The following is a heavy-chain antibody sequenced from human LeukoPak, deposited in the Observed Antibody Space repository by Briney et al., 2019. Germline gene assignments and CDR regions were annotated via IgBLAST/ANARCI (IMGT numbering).Heavy chain of an antibody. V-gene: IGHV3-64*01. D-gene: IGHD4-17*01. Sequence: GGSLRLSCAASGFTFSSYAMHWVRQAPGKGLEYVSAISSNGGSTYYANSVKGRFTISRDNSKNTLYLQMGSLRAEDTAVYYCARESGSVTSEVDFDYWGQGTLVTVSS. CDR3: ARESGSVTSEVDFDY. CDR2: ISSNGGST. CDR1: GFTFSSYA. J-gene: IGHJ4*02.